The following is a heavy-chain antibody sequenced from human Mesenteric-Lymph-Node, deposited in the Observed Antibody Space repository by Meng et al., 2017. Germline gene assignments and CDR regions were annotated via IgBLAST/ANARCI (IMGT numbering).Heavy chain of an antibody. CDR1: GFTFSSYA. CDR3: AKDGATTAGFMDV. V-gene: IGHV3-30*01. Sequence: GESLKISCAASGFTFSSYAMHWVRQAPGKGLEWVAVISYDGSNKYYADSVKGRFTISRDSSKNTLYLQMNSLRAEDTAVYYCAKDGATTAGFMDVWGQGTTVTCAS. D-gene: IGHD5-24*01. CDR2: ISYDGSNK. J-gene: IGHJ6*01.